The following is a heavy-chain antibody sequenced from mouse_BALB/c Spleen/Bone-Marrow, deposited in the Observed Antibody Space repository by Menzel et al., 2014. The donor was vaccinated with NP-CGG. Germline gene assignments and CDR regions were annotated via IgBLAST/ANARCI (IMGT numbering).Heavy chain of an antibody. J-gene: IGHJ3*01. V-gene: IGHV2-6-4*01. CDR2: IWGGGST. CDR1: GFSLSRYS. Sequence: QVQLKHSGPGLVSPSQSLSITCTVSGFSLSRYSIHWIRQPPGNGLEWLGMIWGGGSTDYNSALKSRLSISKDNSKSQVFLKMNSLQTDDTAIYYCARNLRDPFAYWGQGTLVTVSA. CDR3: ARNLRDPFAY.